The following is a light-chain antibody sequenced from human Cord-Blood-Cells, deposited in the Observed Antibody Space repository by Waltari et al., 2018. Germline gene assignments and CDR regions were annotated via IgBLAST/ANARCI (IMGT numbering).Light chain of an antibody. CDR2: DVS. CDR1: SRDAGGINH. J-gene: IGLJ2*01. CDR3: SSYTSSSTVV. Sequence: QSALTQPASVSGSPGHSITISCTGPSRDAGGINHVSGYQQHPGKAPNPMIYDVSNRPSGVSNRFSGSKSGNTASLTISGLQAEDEADYYCSSYTSSSTVVFGGGTKLTVL. V-gene: IGLV2-14*01.